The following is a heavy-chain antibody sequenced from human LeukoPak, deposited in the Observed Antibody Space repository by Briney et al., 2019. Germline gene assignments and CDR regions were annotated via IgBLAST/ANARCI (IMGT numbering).Heavy chain of an antibody. CDR2: INHSGST. V-gene: IGHV4-34*01. CDR1: GGSFSGYY. CDR3: ARGYYYDSTSTYYYMDV. J-gene: IGHJ6*03. D-gene: IGHD3-22*01. Sequence: PSETLSLTCAVSGGSFSGYYWSWIRQPPGKGLEWIGEINHSGSTNYNPSLKSRVTISVDTSKNQFSLKLSSVTAADTAVYYCARGYYYDSTSTYYYMDVWGKGTTVTVSS.